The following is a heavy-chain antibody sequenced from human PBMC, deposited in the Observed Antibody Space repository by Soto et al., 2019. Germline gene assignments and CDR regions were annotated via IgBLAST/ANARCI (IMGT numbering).Heavy chain of an antibody. Sequence: QVQLQESGPGLVKPSETLSLTCTVSGGSVSSGSYYWSWIRQPPGKGLEWIGYIHYSGSTKYNPSLKSGVTILVDTSKNQFSLMLSSVPPADTAVYYCARESGSYYYYDYAMDVWGQVTTVTVSS. CDR3: ARESGSYYYYDYAMDV. J-gene: IGHJ6*02. CDR1: GGSVSSGSYY. CDR2: IHYSGST. D-gene: IGHD3-10*01. V-gene: IGHV4-61*01.